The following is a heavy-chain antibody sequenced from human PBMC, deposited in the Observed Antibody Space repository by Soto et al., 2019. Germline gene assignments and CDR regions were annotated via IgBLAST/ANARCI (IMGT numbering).Heavy chain of an antibody. V-gene: IGHV3-7*01. J-gene: IGHJ4*02. CDR1: GFTFSDNW. CDR2: MKPDGSDK. Sequence: EVQLVESGGGLVQPEGSLRLSCVGSGFTFSDNWMNWVRQAPGKGLEWVANMKPDGSDKYYADSVKGRFIISRDNGKNSLYLQMNSQRGEDAAIYFCVRSIDDLGQGTLVTVSS. CDR3: VRSIDD.